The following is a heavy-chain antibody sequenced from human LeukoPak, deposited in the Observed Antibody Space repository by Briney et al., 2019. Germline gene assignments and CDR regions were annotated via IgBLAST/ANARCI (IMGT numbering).Heavy chain of an antibody. CDR3: TGSYYSEYFQH. D-gene: IGHD2-15*01. CDR2: IKQDGREK. CDR1: GFTFSSYW. V-gene: IGHV3-7*05. Sequence: GASLRLSCAASGFTFSSYWMSWVRQAPGKRLEWVANIKQDGREKYYVDSVKGRFTISRDNANNSLYLQMNSLRAEDTALYYCTGSYYSEYFQHWGQGTLVTVPS. J-gene: IGHJ1*01.